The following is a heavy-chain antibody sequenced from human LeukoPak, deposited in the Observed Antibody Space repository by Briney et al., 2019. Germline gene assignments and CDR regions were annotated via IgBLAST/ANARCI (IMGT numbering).Heavy chain of an antibody. CDR1: GFTVSNNY. D-gene: IGHD5/OR15-5a*01. CDR3: TKDSSVPFGITD. CDR2: IYDDDST. Sequence: GGSLRLSCAASGFTVSNNYLSWVRQAPGKGLEWVSVIYDDDSTYYTDSVKGRFTISRDNSKSTLSLQLNSLRAEDTAVYYCTKDSSVPFGITDWGQGTLVTVSS. V-gene: IGHV3-53*01. J-gene: IGHJ4*02.